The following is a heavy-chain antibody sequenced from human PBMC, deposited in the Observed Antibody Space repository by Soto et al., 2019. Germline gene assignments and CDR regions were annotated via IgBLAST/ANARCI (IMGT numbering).Heavy chain of an antibody. CDR1: GGSISSSTYY. D-gene: IGHD6-6*01. Sequence: SETLCLTCTVSGGSISSSTYYWDWIRQPPGKGLEWIGAMYYTGNKNYNPSLESRVTMSVDTSKNQFSLKLSSVTPTDTAVYYCARRSSSSLGSLFDPWGRG. J-gene: IGHJ5*02. CDR2: MYYTGNK. V-gene: IGHV4-39*01. CDR3: ARRSSSSLGSLFDP.